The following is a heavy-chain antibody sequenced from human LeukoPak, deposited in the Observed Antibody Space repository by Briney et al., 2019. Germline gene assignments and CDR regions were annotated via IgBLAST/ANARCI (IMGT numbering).Heavy chain of an antibody. V-gene: IGHV3-33*01. D-gene: IGHD3-10*01. J-gene: IGHJ4*02. CDR1: GFSLSSFG. CDR2: IWFDGGIK. Sequence: GRSLRLFRVVSGFSLSSFGMHWVRQAPGKGLEWGAVIWFDGGIKYNEDSVKGRFTISRDNSKNTLYLEMNRLRDEDTAVYFCVRDISIVRGRAMGPAVDYWGQGTLVTVSS. CDR3: VRDISIVRGRAMGPAVDY.